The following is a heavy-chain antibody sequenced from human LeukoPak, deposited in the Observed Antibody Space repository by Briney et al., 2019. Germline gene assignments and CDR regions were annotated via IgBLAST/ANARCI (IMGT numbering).Heavy chain of an antibody. Sequence: SETLSLTCTVSGGSISSGDCYWSWIRQPPGKGLEWIGYIYYSGSTYYNPSLKSRVTISVDTSKNQFSLKLSSVTAADTAVYYCALSAQQWLVRRELWYFDLWGRGTLVTVSS. J-gene: IGHJ2*01. CDR1: GGSISSGDCY. D-gene: IGHD6-19*01. V-gene: IGHV4-30-4*01. CDR3: ALSAQQWLVRRELWYFDL. CDR2: IYYSGST.